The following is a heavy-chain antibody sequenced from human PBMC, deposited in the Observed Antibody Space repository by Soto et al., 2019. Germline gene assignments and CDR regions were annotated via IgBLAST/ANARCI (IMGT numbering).Heavy chain of an antibody. D-gene: IGHD3-9*01. CDR3: ARENYDILTGYSDGMDV. CDR1: GYTFTSYY. V-gene: IGHV1-46*01. Sequence: SVKVSCKASGYTFTSYYMHWVRQAPGQGLEWMGIINPSGGSTSYAQKFQGRVTMTRDTSTSTVYMELSSLRSEDTAVYYCARENYDILTGYSDGMDVWGKGTRVTVSS. CDR2: INPSGGST. J-gene: IGHJ6*04.